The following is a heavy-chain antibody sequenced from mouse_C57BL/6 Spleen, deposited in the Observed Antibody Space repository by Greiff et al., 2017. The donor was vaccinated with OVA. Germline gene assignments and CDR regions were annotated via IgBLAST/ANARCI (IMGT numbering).Heavy chain of an antibody. CDR3: AREIYYGSDFDV. Sequence: EVKLMESEGGLVQPGSSMKLSCTASGFTFSDYYMAWVRQVPERGLEWVANINYDGSSTYYLDSLKSRFIISRDNAKNILYLQMSSLKSEDTATYYCAREIYYGSDFDVWGTGTTVTVSS. CDR1: GFTFSDYY. J-gene: IGHJ1*03. CDR2: INYDGSST. V-gene: IGHV5-16*01. D-gene: IGHD1-1*01.